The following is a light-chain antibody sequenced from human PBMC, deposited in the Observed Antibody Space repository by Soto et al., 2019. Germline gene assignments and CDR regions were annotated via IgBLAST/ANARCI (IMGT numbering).Light chain of an antibody. J-gene: IGLJ1*01. CDR3: QSYDDSLSVHYV. CDR1: SSNIGSTYD. CDR2: GNT. V-gene: IGLV1-40*01. Sequence: QSVLTQPPSVSGAPGQRVTISCTGSSSNIGSTYDVQWYQQLPGTAPKLLIHGNTNRPSGVTDRFSGSKSGTSASLAITGLQADDEADYYCQSYDDSLSVHYVFGTGTQLTV.